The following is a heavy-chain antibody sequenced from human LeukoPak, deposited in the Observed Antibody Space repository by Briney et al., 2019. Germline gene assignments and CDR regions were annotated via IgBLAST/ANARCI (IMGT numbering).Heavy chain of an antibody. CDR2: IYTSGST. J-gene: IGHJ6*03. V-gene: IGHV4-4*07. CDR3: ARALYYYGSGSYYYMDV. D-gene: IGHD3-10*01. CDR1: GGSIRGYY. Sequence: PSETLSLTCNVSGGSIRGYYWSWIRQPAGKGLEWIGRIYTSGSTNYNPSLKSRVTISVDTSKNQFSLKLSSVTAADTAVYYCARALYYYGSGSYYYMDVWGKGTTVTISS.